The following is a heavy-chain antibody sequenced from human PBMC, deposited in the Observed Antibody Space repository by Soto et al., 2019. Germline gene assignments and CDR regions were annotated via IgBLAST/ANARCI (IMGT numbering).Heavy chain of an antibody. CDR3: AKSEGMVVAPDY. Sequence: GGSLRLSCVASGFIFDDYAMHWVRQPPGKGLEWVSGINWNSNVVTYADSVKGRFTISRDNAKNSLYLEMNSLRPEDTALYYCAKSEGMVVAPDYWGQGTLVTVSS. CDR2: INWNSNVV. D-gene: IGHD3-22*01. V-gene: IGHV3-9*01. CDR1: GFIFDDYA. J-gene: IGHJ4*02.